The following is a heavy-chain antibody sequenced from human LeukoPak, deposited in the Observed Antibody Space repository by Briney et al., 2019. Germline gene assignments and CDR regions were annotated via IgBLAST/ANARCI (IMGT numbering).Heavy chain of an antibody. CDR2: ISSSGSTI. V-gene: IGHV3-11*04. J-gene: IGHJ4*02. Sequence: GGSLRLSCAASGFTFSDYYMSWIRQAPGKGLEWVSYISSSGSTIYYADSVKGRFTISRDNAKNSLYLQMNSLRAEDTAVYYCARGLQLGYCSSTSCSPRFDYWGQGTLVTVSS. D-gene: IGHD2-2*01. CDR3: ARGLQLGYCSSTSCSPRFDY. CDR1: GFTFSDYY.